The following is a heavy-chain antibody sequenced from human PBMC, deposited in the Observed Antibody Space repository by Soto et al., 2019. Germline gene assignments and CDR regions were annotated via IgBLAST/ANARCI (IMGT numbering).Heavy chain of an antibody. CDR1: GDSVSSNTAS. V-gene: IGHV6-1*01. J-gene: IGHJ5*02. CDR2: TYFRSKWYN. D-gene: IGHD5-12*01. CDR3: AKGDNLGPKTGYAFDP. Sequence: SQTLSLTCVISGDSVSSNTASWNWIRQSPSRGLEWLGRTYFRSKWYNDYAVSVKSRIIINPDTSNNQFSLQLNSVTPEDTAVYFCAKGDNLGPKTGYAFDPWGQGIMVTVS.